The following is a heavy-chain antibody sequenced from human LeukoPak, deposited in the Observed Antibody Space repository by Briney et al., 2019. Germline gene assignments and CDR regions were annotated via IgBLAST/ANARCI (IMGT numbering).Heavy chain of an antibody. CDR3: ARRDVWMITFGGVIVGSFDY. D-gene: IGHD3-16*02. Sequence: ASETLSLTCAVYGGSFSGYYWSWIRQPPGKGLEWIGEINHSGSTNYNPSLKSRVTISVDTSKNQFSLKLSSVTAADTAVYYCARRDVWMITFGGVIVGSFDYWGQGTLVTVCS. CDR2: INHSGST. CDR1: GGSFSGYY. J-gene: IGHJ4*02. V-gene: IGHV4-34*01.